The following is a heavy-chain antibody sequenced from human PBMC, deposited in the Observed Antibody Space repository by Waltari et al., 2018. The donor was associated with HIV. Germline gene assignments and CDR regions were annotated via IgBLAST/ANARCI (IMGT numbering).Heavy chain of an antibody. J-gene: IGHJ3*01. V-gene: IGHV3-23*01. D-gene: IGHD3-22*01. CDR2: ISGSGGTT. Sequence: EVQLLESGGGLVQPGGSLRLSCAASGFIFSNYAMSWVRQAPGKGLEWVSVISGSGGTTYYADSVKGRFTISRDFSKNTLDLQMYSLRAEDTAVYYCAKDLGDYYDSSGYPLPDACDVWGQGTMVTVSS. CDR1: GFIFSNYA. CDR3: AKDLGDYYDSSGYPLPDACDV.